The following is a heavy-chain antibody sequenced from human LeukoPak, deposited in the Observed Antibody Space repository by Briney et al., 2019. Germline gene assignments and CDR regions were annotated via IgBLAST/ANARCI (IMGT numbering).Heavy chain of an antibody. CDR2: INTYSANT. CDR1: GYTFNNHD. CDR3: ARVVGLTGYSSSWYSGYYYYMDV. J-gene: IGHJ6*03. Sequence: VASVKVSCKASGYTFNNHDINWVRQAPGRGLEWMGWINTYSANTNYAQEFQDRVIMTTDKSTSTAYMELSSLRSEDTAVYYCARVVGLTGYSSSWYSGYYYYMDVWGKGTTVTVSS. V-gene: IGHV1-18*01. D-gene: IGHD6-13*01.